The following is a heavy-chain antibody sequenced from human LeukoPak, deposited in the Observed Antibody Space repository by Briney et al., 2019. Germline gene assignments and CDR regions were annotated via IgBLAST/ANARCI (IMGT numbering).Heavy chain of an antibody. J-gene: IGHJ6*03. CDR1: GGSFSSYY. D-gene: IGHD2-2*01. CDR3: ARVASGSTSSRYMDV. Sequence: PSETLSLTFTVSGGSFSSYYWSWIRQPAGKGLEWIGRIYTSGSTNYNPSLKSRVTMSVDTSKNQFSLKLSSVTAADTAVYYCARVASGSTSSRYMDVWGKGTTVTVSS. CDR2: IYTSGST. V-gene: IGHV4-4*07.